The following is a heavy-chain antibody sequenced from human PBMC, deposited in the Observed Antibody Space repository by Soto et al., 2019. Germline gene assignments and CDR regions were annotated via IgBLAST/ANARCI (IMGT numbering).Heavy chain of an antibody. CDR2: INVNSGGT. CDR3: ARDLTRQLAYWLDP. CDR1: LFALTGDY. J-gene: IGHJ5*02. V-gene: IGHV1-2*02. D-gene: IGHD6-6*01. Sequence: APLKASLQACLFALTGDYIYWGREAPGQGPEWMGWINVNSGGTDYAQKFQGRVTMTRDTAISTAYMELRSLRSDDTAVYFCARDLTRQLAYWLDPWGQGNLVTVSS.